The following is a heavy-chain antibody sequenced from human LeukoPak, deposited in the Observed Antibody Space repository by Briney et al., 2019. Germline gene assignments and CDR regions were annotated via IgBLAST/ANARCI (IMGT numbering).Heavy chain of an antibody. Sequence: GASVKVSCKASGYTFTSYDINWVRQATGQGLEWLGGIIPIFGTANYAQKFQGSFTITADKSTSTAYLELSSLRSEDTAVYFCARAVNGLTMVRGVRDYYYYMDVWGKGTTVTVSS. CDR2: IIPIFGTA. CDR1: GYTFTSYD. D-gene: IGHD3-10*01. V-gene: IGHV1-69*06. CDR3: ARAVNGLTMVRGVRDYYYYMDV. J-gene: IGHJ6*03.